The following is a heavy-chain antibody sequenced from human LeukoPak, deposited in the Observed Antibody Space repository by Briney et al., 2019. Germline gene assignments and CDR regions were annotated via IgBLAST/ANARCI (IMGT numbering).Heavy chain of an antibody. Sequence: PGGSLRLSCAASGFTFSSYAMSWVRQAPGKGLEWVSAISGSGGSTYYADSVKGRFTISRDNSKNTLYLQMNSLRAEDTAVYYCAKDLVECSSTSCYFTVGGMDVWGQGTTVTVSS. D-gene: IGHD2-2*01. CDR3: AKDLVECSSTSCYFTVGGMDV. CDR1: GFTFSSYA. V-gene: IGHV3-23*01. J-gene: IGHJ6*02. CDR2: ISGSGGST.